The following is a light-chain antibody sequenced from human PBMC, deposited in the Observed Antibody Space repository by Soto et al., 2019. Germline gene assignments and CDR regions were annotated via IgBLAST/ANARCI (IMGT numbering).Light chain of an antibody. CDR2: EVS. J-gene: IGLJ2*01. Sequence: QSVLTQPPSASGSPGQSVTISCTGTSSDVGGYNYVSWYQQHPGKAPKFMIYEVSKRPSGVPDRFSGSKSGNTASLTVSGLQAEDEADYYCSSYAGSNNLFGGGTKLTVL. V-gene: IGLV2-8*01. CDR3: SSYAGSNNL. CDR1: SSDVGGYNY.